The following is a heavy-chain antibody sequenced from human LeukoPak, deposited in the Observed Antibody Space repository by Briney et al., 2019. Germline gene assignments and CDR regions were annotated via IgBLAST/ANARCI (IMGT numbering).Heavy chain of an antibody. J-gene: IGHJ4*02. V-gene: IGHV1-46*01. Sequence: ASVKVSCKVSGYTLTELSMHWVRQAPGQGLEWMGIINPSGGSTSYAQKFQGRVTMTRDTSTSTVYMELSSLRSEDTAVYYCARDYSGSLLSIDYWGQGTLVTVSS. CDR3: ARDYSGSLLSIDY. CDR1: GYTLTELS. D-gene: IGHD1-26*01. CDR2: INPSGGST.